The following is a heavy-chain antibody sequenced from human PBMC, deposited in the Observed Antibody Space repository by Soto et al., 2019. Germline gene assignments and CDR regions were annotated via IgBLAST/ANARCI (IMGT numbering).Heavy chain of an antibody. J-gene: IGHJ4*02. CDR1: GGSVSSSNHY. Sequence: NPSETLSLTCTVSGGSVSSSNHYWAWIRQPPGKGLEWIGRIYYTGNTYFNPSLESRVTMSVDTSKNQFSLKLSSVTAGDTAVYYCARRVYGSGRYGYWGQGSLVTVSS. CDR2: IYYTGNT. V-gene: IGHV4-39*01. D-gene: IGHD3-10*01. CDR3: ARRVYGSGRYGY.